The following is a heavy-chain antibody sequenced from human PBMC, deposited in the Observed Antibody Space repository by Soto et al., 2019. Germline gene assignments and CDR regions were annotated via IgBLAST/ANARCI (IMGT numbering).Heavy chain of an antibody. D-gene: IGHD3-22*01. CDR1: GFNFSSYG. J-gene: IGHJ3*02. CDR2: IWYDGSNK. V-gene: IGHV3-33*01. Sequence: GGSLRLSCAASGFNFSSYGMHWVRQAPGKGLEWVAVIWYDGSNKYYEDSVKGRFTISRDNSKNTLYLQMNSLRAEDTAVYYCARDSSGYHLPDAFDIWGQGTMVTVSS. CDR3: ARDSSGYHLPDAFDI.